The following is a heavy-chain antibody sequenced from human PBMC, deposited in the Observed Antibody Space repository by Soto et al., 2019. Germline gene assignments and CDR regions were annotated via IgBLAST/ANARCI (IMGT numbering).Heavy chain of an antibody. Sequence: QVQLQQWGAGLLKPSETLSLTCAVYGGSFRGYSWSWIRQPPGKGLEWIGEINHSGSTNYNPSLKSRVTISVDTSKNQFSLKLSSVTAADTAVYYCARDRFYDSSGYYRHRYGMDVWGQGTKVTVSS. J-gene: IGHJ6*02. V-gene: IGHV4-34*01. CDR3: ARDRFYDSSGYYRHRYGMDV. CDR1: GGSFRGYS. CDR2: INHSGST. D-gene: IGHD3-22*01.